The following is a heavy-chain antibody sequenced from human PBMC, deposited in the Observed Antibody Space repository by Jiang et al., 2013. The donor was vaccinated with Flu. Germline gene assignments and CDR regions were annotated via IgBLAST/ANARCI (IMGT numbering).Heavy chain of an antibody. CDR3: AQGRDIAFTGSYRFDS. Sequence: KPTQTLTLTCTLSGLSLSTGGVGVGWVRQPPGEALEWLALIYWDDDKRYSPSLKSRLTITKDTSKNQVVLTMANMDPVDTATYFCAQGRDIAFTGSYRFDSWGQGILVAVSS. J-gene: IGHJ4*02. V-gene: IGHV2-5*02. D-gene: IGHD3-9*01. CDR1: GLSLSTGGVG. CDR2: IYWDDDK.